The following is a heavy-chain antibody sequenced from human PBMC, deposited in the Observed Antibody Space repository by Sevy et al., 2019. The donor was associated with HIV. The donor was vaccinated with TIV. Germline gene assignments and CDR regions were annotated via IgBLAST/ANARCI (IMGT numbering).Heavy chain of an antibody. CDR1: GFTVSSNY. D-gene: IGHD4-17*01. CDR3: ARLALTTVTRGYYFDY. Sequence: GGSLRLSCAASGFTVSSNYMSWVRQAPGKGLEWVSVIYSGGSTYYADSVKGRFTISRDNSKNTLYLQMNSLRAEDTAVYYCARLALTTVTRGYYFDYWGQGTLVTASS. CDR2: IYSGGST. J-gene: IGHJ4*02. V-gene: IGHV3-53*01.